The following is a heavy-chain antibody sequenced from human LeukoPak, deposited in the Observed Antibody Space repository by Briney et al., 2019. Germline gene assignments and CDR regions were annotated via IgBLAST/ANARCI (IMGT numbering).Heavy chain of an antibody. CDR1: GGTFSSYA. CDR3: ARYSAGNYDFWSLTNYYYYMDV. CDR2: IIPIFGTA. J-gene: IGHJ6*03. Sequence: ASVKVSCKASGGTFSSYAISWVRQAPGQGLEWMGGIIPIFGTANYAQKLQGRVTMTTDTSTSTAYMELRSLRSDDTAVYYCARYSAGNYDFWSLTNYYYYMDVWGKGTTVTVSS. V-gene: IGHV1-69*05. D-gene: IGHD3-3*01.